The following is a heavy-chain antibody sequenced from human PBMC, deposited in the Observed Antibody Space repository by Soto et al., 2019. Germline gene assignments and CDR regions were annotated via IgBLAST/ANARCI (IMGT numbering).Heavy chain of an antibody. J-gene: IGHJ3*02. Sequence: GGSLRLSCAASGFTFIGSAMHWVRQASGKGLEWVGRIRSKANSYATAYAASVKGRFTISRDDSKNTAYLQMNSLKTEDTAVYYCTRPPYSSGWYEGAFDIWGQGTMVTVSS. CDR2: IRSKANSYAT. CDR3: TRPPYSSGWYEGAFDI. V-gene: IGHV3-73*01. CDR1: GFTFIGSA. D-gene: IGHD6-19*01.